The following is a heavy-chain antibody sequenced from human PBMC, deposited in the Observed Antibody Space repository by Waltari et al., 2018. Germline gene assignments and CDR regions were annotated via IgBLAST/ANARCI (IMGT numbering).Heavy chain of an antibody. V-gene: IGHV3-53*01. CDR2: LYSSGDT. J-gene: IGHJ4*02. Sequence: EVQLVQSGGGLMQPGVSLRLPCAASGLCVRHSYLAWVGRGPGRGLELVSLLYSSGDTHYADSVTGRFTVSRDDSHNTLFLQMSGLRAEDTAVYYCASGNLESSGYYNFWGQGTLVTVSS. D-gene: IGHD5-12*01. CDR3: ASGNLESSGYYNF. CDR1: GLCVRHSY.